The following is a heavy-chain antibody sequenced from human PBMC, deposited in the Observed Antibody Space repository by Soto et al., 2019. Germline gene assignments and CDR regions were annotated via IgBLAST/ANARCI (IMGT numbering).Heavy chain of an antibody. V-gene: IGHV1-69*13. CDR1: GGSFSSYA. CDR2: IIPIFGTA. Sequence: ASVKVSCKACGGSFSSYAISWVRQAPGQGLEWMGGIIPIFGTANYAQKFQGRVTITADESTSTAYMELSSLRSEDTAVYYCARVAKPYCGGDCYVNWFDPWGQGTLVTVSS. CDR3: ARVAKPYCGGDCYVNWFDP. J-gene: IGHJ5*02. D-gene: IGHD2-21*02.